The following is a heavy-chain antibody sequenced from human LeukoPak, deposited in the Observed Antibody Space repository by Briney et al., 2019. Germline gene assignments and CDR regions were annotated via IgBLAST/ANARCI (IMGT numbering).Heavy chain of an antibody. D-gene: IGHD6-19*01. CDR3: ATPGYSSGPYYFDY. CDR2: IYYSGST. CDR1: GGSISSSSYY. Sequence: SETLSLTCTVSGGSISSSSYYWGWIRQPPGKGLEWIGSIYYSGSTYYNPSLKSRVTISVDTSKNQFSLKLSSVTAADTAVYYCATPGYSSGPYYFDYWGQGTLVTVSS. V-gene: IGHV4-39*01. J-gene: IGHJ4*02.